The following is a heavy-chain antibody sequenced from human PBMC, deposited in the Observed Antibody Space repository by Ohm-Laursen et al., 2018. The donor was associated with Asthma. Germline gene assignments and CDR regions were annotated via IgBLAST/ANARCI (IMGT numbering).Heavy chain of an antibody. J-gene: IGHJ6*02. D-gene: IGHD1-26*01. CDR2: IIPIFGTA. CDR3: ARDREQLGYYGMDV. CDR1: GGTFSSYA. V-gene: IGHV1-69*01. Sequence: SSVKVSCNASGGTFSSYAISWARQAPGQGLEWMGGIIPIFGTANYAQKFQGRVTITADESTSTAYMELSSLRSEDTAVYYCARDREQLGYYGMDVWGQGTTVTVSS.